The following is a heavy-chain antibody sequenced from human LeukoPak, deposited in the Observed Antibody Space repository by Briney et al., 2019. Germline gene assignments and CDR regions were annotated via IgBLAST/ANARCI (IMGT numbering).Heavy chain of an antibody. Sequence: ASVKVSCKASGGTFSSYAISWVRQAPGQGLEWMGWISAYNGNTNYAQKLQGRVTMTTDTSTSTAYMELRSLRSDDTAVYYCARDAYYYDSSGYYTPFDYWGQGTLVTVSS. D-gene: IGHD3-22*01. V-gene: IGHV1-18*01. CDR3: ARDAYYYDSSGYYTPFDY. J-gene: IGHJ4*02. CDR2: ISAYNGNT. CDR1: GGTFSSYA.